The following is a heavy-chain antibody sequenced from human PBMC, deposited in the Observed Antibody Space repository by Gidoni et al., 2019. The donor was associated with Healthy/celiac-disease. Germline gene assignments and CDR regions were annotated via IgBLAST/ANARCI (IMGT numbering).Heavy chain of an antibody. V-gene: IGHV1-18*01. CDR3: ARDRRDDYYDSSGLFDY. Sequence: QVQLVQSGAEVKKPGASVKVSCKASGYPFTSYGISWVRQAPGQGLEWMGWISAYNGNTNYAQKLQGRVTMTTDTSTSTAYMELRSLRSDDTAVYYCARDRRDDYYDSSGLFDYWGQGTLVTVSS. CDR1: GYPFTSYG. D-gene: IGHD3-22*01. J-gene: IGHJ4*02. CDR2: ISAYNGNT.